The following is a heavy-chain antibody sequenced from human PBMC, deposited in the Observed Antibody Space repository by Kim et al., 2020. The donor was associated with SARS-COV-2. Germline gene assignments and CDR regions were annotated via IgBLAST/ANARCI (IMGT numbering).Heavy chain of an antibody. CDR1: GYTFSSYG. V-gene: IGHV1-18*01. Sequence: ASVKVSCKASGYTFSSYGISWVRQAPGQGLEWMGWISTYNDNTNYAQKLQGRVTMTTDTSTSTAYMELRSLRSDDTAVYYCALDYGDYSFDYWGQGTLVTVSS. J-gene: IGHJ4*02. CDR2: ISTYNDNT. CDR3: ALDYGDYSFDY. D-gene: IGHD4-17*01.